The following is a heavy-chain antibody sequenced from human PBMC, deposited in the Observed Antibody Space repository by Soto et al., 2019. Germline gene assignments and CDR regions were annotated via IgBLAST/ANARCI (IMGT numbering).Heavy chain of an antibody. J-gene: IGHJ5*02. CDR2: INAGNGNT. CDR1: GYTFTSYA. V-gene: IGHV1-3*01. CDR3: ARGYCSSTSCYWFDP. Sequence: GASVKVSCKASGYTFTSYAMHWVRQAPGQRLEWMGWINAGNGNTKYSQKFQGRVTITRDTSASTAYMELSSLRSEDTAVYYCARGYCSSTSCYWFDPWGQGTLVSVSS. D-gene: IGHD2-2*01.